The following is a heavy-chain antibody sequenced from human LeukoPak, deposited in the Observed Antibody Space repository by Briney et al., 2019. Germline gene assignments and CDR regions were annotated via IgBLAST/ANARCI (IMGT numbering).Heavy chain of an antibody. CDR2: INSDGINT. V-gene: IGHV3-74*01. CDR1: GFTFSNYW. J-gene: IGHJ4*02. D-gene: IGHD3-22*01. Sequence: GGSLRLSCAASGFTFSNYWMHWVRQAPGKGLVWVSRINSDGINTSYADSVKGRFTISRDNAKNSLYLQMNSLRAEDTAVYYCARRGMWGKSSGYLTYWGQGTLVTVSS. CDR3: ARRGMWGKSSGYLTY.